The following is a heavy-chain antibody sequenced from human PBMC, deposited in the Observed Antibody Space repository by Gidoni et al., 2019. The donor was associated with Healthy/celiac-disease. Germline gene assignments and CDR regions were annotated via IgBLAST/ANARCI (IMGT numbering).Heavy chain of an antibody. CDR3: EREGGSSSRLTWVDP. Sequence: EVQLVESGGCLVQPGGSLSLSCAASGFTFSSYEMNWVRQAPGKGQEWVSYISSSGSTIDYADAVKGRFTISRDNAKNSLYLQMNSLRAEDTAVYECEREGGSSSRLTWVDPWGQGTLVTVSS. CDR1: GFTFSSYE. CDR2: ISSSGSTI. D-gene: IGHD6-6*01. J-gene: IGHJ5*02. V-gene: IGHV3-48*03.